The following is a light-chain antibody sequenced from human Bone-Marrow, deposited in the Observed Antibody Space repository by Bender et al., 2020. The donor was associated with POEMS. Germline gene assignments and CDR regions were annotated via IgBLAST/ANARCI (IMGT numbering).Light chain of an antibody. CDR2: EVS. J-gene: IGLJ3*02. CDR1: SSDVGNYNL. Sequence: QSALTQPASVSGSPGQSITISCIGTSSDVGNYNLVSWYQHHPDKAPRLIIFEVSKRPSGVSNRFSGSKSGNTASLTISGLQAEDEADYYCCSYAGSSTSWVFGGGTKLTVL. V-gene: IGLV2-23*02. CDR3: CSYAGSSTSWV.